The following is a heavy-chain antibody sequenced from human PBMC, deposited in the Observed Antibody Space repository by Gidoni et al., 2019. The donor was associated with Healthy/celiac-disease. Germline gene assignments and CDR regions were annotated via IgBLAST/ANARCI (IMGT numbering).Heavy chain of an antibody. CDR2: IYHSGST. V-gene: IGHV4-4*02. CDR1: GGSISSSNW. J-gene: IGHJ6*02. D-gene: IGHD3-10*01. Sequence: QVQLQESGPGLVKPSGTLSLTCAVSGGSISSSNWWSWVRQPPGKGLEWIGEIYHSGSTNYNPSLKSRVTISVDKSKNQFSLQLSSVTAADTAVYYCARSLWFWDSNYYYGMDVWGQGTTVTVSS. CDR3: ARSLWFWDSNYYYGMDV.